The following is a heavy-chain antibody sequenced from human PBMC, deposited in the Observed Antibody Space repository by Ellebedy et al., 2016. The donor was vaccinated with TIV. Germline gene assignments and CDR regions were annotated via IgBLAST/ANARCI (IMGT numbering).Heavy chain of an antibody. Sequence: GGSLRLXCAASGFTFNFYSMNWVRQAVGKGLEWISYIVGTGTTTYYADSVKGRFTISRDNAKNSLYLQLNSLRDEDTAIYYCARRGNYLGDAFDIWGRGTTVIVSS. CDR1: GFTFNFYS. D-gene: IGHD1-26*01. CDR3: ARRGNYLGDAFDI. V-gene: IGHV3-48*02. CDR2: IVGTGTTT. J-gene: IGHJ3*02.